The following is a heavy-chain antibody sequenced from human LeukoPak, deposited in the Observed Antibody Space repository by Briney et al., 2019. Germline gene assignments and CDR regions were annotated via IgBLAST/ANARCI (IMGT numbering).Heavy chain of an antibody. CDR1: GFTFSGSW. Sequence: GGSLRLSCAASGFTFSGSWMHWVRQTPGKGLLWVSRINSDGSSTNYADFVKGRFTITRDNAKNTLYLQMNSLRDEDTAVYYCARLGYRFGQFDSWGQGTLVTVSS. CDR2: INSDGSST. V-gene: IGHV3-74*01. D-gene: IGHD5-12*01. CDR3: ARLGYRFGQFDS. J-gene: IGHJ4*02.